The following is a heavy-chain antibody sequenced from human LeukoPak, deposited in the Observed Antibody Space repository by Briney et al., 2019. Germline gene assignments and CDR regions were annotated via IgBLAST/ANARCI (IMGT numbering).Heavy chain of an antibody. CDR2: INPSGGST. Sequence: ASVKVSCKASGYTFISYYMHWVRQAPGQGLEWMGKINPSGGSTTYAQKFQGRVTMTRDMSTSTVYMELSSLRSEDTAVYYCARAVITSPRSAFDIWGQGTMVTVSS. D-gene: IGHD4-23*01. CDR1: GYTFISYY. J-gene: IGHJ3*02. CDR3: ARAVITSPRSAFDI. V-gene: IGHV1-46*01.